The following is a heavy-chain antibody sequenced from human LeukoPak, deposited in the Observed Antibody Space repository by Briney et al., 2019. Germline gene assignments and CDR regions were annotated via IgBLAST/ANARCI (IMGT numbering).Heavy chain of an antibody. CDR3: ARGRTGNWFDP. CDR2: ISSSSSYI. Sequence: PGGSLRLSCATSGFTFNNYNMNWVRQAPGKGLEWVSSISSSSSYIYYADSVKGRFTISRDNAKNSLYLQMNSLRAEDTAVYYCARGRTGNWFDPWGQGTLVTVSS. V-gene: IGHV3-21*01. D-gene: IGHD1-1*01. J-gene: IGHJ5*02. CDR1: GFTFNNYN.